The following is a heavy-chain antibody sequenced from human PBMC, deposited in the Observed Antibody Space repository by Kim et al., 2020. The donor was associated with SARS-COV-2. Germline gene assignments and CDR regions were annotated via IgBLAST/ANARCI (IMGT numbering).Heavy chain of an antibody. CDR3: ARGYAFDI. CDR1: GDSVSSTSIA. CDR2: TYYRSKWHN. Sequence: SQTLSLTCAISGDSVSSTSIAWNWIRQSPSRGLEWLGRTYYRSKWHNDYSPSVKGRITISPDTSKNHFSLQLNSVSPEDTAVYYCARGYAFDIWGPGTLVTVSS. J-gene: IGHJ3*02. V-gene: IGHV6-1*01.